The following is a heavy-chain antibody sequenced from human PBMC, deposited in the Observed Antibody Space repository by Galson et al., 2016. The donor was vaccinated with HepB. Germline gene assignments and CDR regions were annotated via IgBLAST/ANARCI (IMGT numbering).Heavy chain of an antibody. D-gene: IGHD3-10*01. CDR1: GDSVSSSNAG. CDR2: TFYRSNWQN. CDR3: ARSYLLGRGFGW. J-gene: IGHJ4*02. V-gene: IGHV6-1*01. Sequence: CAISGDSVSSSNAGWYWIRQSPSRGLEWLGRTFYRSNWQNDYAESVKSRITINPDTSKNQFSLHLSSVTPEDTAVYYCARSYLLGRGFGWWGPGTPVTVSS.